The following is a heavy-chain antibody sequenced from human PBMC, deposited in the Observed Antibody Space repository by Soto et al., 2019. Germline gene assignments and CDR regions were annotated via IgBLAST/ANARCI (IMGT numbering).Heavy chain of an antibody. Sequence: SETLSLTCTVAGGSISGFYWSWVRQPAGKGLEWIGRIYSSGATKYKPPLRNRVTMSVDTSTDQYSLNLASMTAADTAVYFCARGPFCGNDCYFDVWGQGTQVTVSS. J-gene: IGHJ4*02. V-gene: IGHV4-4*07. CDR2: IYSSGAT. D-gene: IGHD2-21*02. CDR3: ARGPFCGNDCYFDV. CDR1: GGSISGFY.